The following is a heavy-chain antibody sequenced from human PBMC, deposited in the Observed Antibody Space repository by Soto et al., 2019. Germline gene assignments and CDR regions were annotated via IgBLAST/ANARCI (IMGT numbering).Heavy chain of an antibody. CDR2: IIPIFGTA. D-gene: IGHD3-22*01. CDR3: ARDWRTYDSSGYYCFQH. CDR1: GGTFSSYA. J-gene: IGHJ1*01. Sequence: ASVKVSCKASGGTFSSYAISWVRQAPGQGLEWMGGIIPIFGTANYAQKFQGRVTITADESTSTAYMELSSLRSEDTAVYYCARDWRTYDSSGYYCFQHWGQGTLVTVSS. V-gene: IGHV1-69*13.